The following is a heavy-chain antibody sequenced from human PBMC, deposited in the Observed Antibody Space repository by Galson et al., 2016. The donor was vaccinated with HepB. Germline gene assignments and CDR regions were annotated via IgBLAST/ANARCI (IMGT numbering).Heavy chain of an antibody. CDR2: LYPRDSET. Sequence: QSGAEVKKPGDSLQISCKTSGYSFTNYWIAWVRQMPGKGLEWMGILYPRDSETRFNPSFEGLVTMSSDKSVTTAYLQLINLKASDTAMYNCARVSSGTYYLMDYWGQGTLATVSS. D-gene: IGHD1-26*01. J-gene: IGHJ4*02. CDR1: GYSFTNYW. CDR3: ARVSSGTYYLMDY. V-gene: IGHV5-51*01.